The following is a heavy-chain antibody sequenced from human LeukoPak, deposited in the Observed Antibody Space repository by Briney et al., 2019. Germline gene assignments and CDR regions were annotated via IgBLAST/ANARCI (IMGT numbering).Heavy chain of an antibody. CDR3: AKGLGSGSFLFDY. CDR2: ISGSGGST. Sequence: GGSLRLSCAASGFTFSSYAMSWVRQAPGKGLEWVSAISGSGGSTYYADSVKGRSTISRDNSKNTLYLQMNSLRAEDTAVYYCAKGLGSGSFLFDYWGQGTLVTVSS. D-gene: IGHD3-10*02. CDR1: GFTFSSYA. V-gene: IGHV3-23*01. J-gene: IGHJ4*02.